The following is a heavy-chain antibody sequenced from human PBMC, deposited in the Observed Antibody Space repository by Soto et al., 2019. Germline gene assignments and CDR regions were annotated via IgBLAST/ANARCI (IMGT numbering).Heavy chain of an antibody. Sequence: QVRLVQSGAEVKKPGSSVKVSCKASGGTFSSYTISWVRQAPGQGLEWMGRFIPILGIANYAQKFQGRVTITADKSTSTAYMELSSLRSEDTAVYYCAGDRFGDGPQGDFDLWGRGTLLTVSS. CDR2: FIPILGIA. V-gene: IGHV1-69*08. CDR3: AGDRFGDGPQGDFDL. CDR1: GGTFSSYT. J-gene: IGHJ2*01. D-gene: IGHD3-10*01.